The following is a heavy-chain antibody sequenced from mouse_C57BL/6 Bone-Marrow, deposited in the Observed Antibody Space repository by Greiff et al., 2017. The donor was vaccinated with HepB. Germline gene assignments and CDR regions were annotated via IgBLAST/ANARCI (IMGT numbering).Heavy chain of an antibody. D-gene: IGHD1-1*01. CDR1: GYTFTSYG. V-gene: IGHV1-81*01. CDR3: ARGHYYGSSYGFAY. CDR2: IYPRSGNT. Sequence: VQLQQSGAELARPGASVKLSCKASGYTFTSYGISWVKQRTGQGLEWIGEIYPRSGNTYYNEKFKGKATLTADKSSSTAYMELRSLTSEDSAVYFCARGHYYGSSYGFAYWGQGTLVTFSA. J-gene: IGHJ3*01.